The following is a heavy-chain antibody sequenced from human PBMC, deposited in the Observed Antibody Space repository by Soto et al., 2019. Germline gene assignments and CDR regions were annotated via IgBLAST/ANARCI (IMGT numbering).Heavy chain of an antibody. D-gene: IGHD6-13*01. V-gene: IGHV5-10-1*01. CDR2: IDPSDSYT. Sequence: GESLKISCKGSGYIFSSYWISWVLQMPGKGLEWMGRIDPSDSYTNYSPSFQGHVTISADKSISTAYLQWSSLKASDTAMYYCARRDIAAAGPYGMDVWGQGTTVTVSS. J-gene: IGHJ6*02. CDR3: ARRDIAAAGPYGMDV. CDR1: GYIFSSYW.